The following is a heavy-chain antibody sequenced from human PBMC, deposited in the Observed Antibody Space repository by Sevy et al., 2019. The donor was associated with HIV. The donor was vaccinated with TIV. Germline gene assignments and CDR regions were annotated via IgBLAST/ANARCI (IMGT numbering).Heavy chain of an antibody. CDR3: AKEGNGDFWSGYYDAFDI. D-gene: IGHD3-3*01. Sequence: GGSLRLSCAASGFTFSSYAMSWVRQAPGKGLEWVSAISGSGGSTYYADSVKGRFTISRDNSKNTLYLQMNSLRAEDTAVYYCAKEGNGDFWSGYYDAFDIWGQRTMVTVSS. V-gene: IGHV3-23*01. CDR2: ISGSGGST. J-gene: IGHJ3*02. CDR1: GFTFSSYA.